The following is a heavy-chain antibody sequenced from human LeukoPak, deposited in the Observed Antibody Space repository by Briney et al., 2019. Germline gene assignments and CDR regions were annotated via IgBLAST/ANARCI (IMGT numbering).Heavy chain of an antibody. Sequence: GASVKVSCKASGYTFTGYYMHWVRQAPGQGLEWMGRINPNSGGTNYAQKFQGRVTMTRDTPISTAYMELSRLRSDDTAVYYCARARYCSSTSCLNWFDPWGQGTLVTVSS. V-gene: IGHV1-2*06. CDR1: GYTFTGYY. J-gene: IGHJ5*02. D-gene: IGHD2-2*01. CDR2: INPNSGGT. CDR3: ARARYCSSTSCLNWFDP.